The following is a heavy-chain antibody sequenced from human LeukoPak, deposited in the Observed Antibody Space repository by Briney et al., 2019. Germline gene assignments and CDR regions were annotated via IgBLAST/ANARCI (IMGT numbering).Heavy chain of an antibody. Sequence: GESLKISCKGSGYSFTNQWIGWVRQMPGKGLEWMGIIFPGDSDTRYSPSFQGHVTISADKSIATVYLQWSSLKASDTAMYYCARARVDTAMADFDYWGQGTLVTVSS. D-gene: IGHD5-18*01. CDR3: ARARVDTAMADFDY. CDR2: IFPGDSDT. V-gene: IGHV5-51*01. CDR1: GYSFTNQW. J-gene: IGHJ4*02.